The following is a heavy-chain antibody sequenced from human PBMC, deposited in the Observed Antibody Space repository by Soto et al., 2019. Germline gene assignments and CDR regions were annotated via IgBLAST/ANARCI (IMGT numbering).Heavy chain of an antibody. Sequence: QVQLVESGGDVVQPGRSLRLSCAASGFTFRSYCMHWVRQTPGKGLEWVAVISYDGSNKYYADSVKGRFTISRDNSKNTLNLHMDSLRVEDTAVYYCAKDALHGSGFYYGMDVWGQGTTVTVSS. D-gene: IGHD3-10*01. CDR2: ISYDGSNK. CDR3: AKDALHGSGFYYGMDV. CDR1: GFTFRSYC. V-gene: IGHV3-30*18. J-gene: IGHJ6*02.